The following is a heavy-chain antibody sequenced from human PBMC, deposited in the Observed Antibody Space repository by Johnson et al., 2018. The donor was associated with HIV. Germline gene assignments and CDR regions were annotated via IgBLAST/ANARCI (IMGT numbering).Heavy chain of an antibody. D-gene: IGHD6-13*01. CDR2: ISYDGSNK. CDR3: AKNFRGGIVATGDAFDT. J-gene: IGHJ3*02. CDR1: GFTFSSYG. Sequence: QVQLVESGGGVVQPGRSLRLSCAASGFTFSSYGMHWVRQAPGKGLEWVAVISYDGSNKYYADSVKGRFTISRDNSKNTLHLQMNSLRAEDTAVYYCAKNFRGGIVATGDAFDTWGQGTMVTVSS. V-gene: IGHV3-30*18.